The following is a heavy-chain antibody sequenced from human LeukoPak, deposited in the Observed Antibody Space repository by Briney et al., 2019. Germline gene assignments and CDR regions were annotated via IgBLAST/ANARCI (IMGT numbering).Heavy chain of an antibody. CDR1: GYTFTSYG. CDR2: ISAYNGNT. D-gene: IGHD2-21*02. Sequence: GASVKVSCKASGYTFTSYGISWVRQAPRQGLEWMGWISAYNGNTNYAQKLQGRVTMTTDTSTSTAYMELRSLRSDDTAVYYCARDLVYCGGDCYSFDYWGQGTLVTVSS. J-gene: IGHJ4*02. V-gene: IGHV1-18*01. CDR3: ARDLVYCGGDCYSFDY.